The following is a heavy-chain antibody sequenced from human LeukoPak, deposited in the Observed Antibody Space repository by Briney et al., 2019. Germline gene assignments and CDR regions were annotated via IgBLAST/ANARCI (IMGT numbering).Heavy chain of an antibody. V-gene: IGHV1-2*02. Sequence: ASVKVSCKASGYTFTGYYMHRVRQAPGQGLEWMGWINPNSGGTNYAQKFQGRVTMTRDTSISTAYMELSRLRSDDTAVYYCARVPADYYYYYYMDVWGKGTTVTVSS. CDR3: ARVPADYYYYYYMDV. J-gene: IGHJ6*03. CDR1: GYTFTGYY. CDR2: INPNSGGT.